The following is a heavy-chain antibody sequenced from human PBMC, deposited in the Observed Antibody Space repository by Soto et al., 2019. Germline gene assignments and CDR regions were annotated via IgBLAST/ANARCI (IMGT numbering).Heavy chain of an antibody. Sequence: PGESLKISCKGSGYSFTTYWIGWVRQMPGKGLEWMGIIYPADSDTRYSPSFQGQVSISADKSISTAYLQWSSLKASDTAIYYCVRANYSHSSGYFLNFDSWGQGTLVTVSS. CDR2: IYPADSDT. J-gene: IGHJ4*02. CDR1: GYSFTTYW. CDR3: VRANYSHSSGYFLNFDS. V-gene: IGHV5-51*01. D-gene: IGHD3-22*01.